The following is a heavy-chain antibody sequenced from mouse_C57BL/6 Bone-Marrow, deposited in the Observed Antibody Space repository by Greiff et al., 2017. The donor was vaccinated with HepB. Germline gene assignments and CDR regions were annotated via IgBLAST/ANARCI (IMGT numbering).Heavy chain of an antibody. CDR1: GFTFSDYY. CDR3: ARRLRAMDY. CDR2: ISNGGGST. J-gene: IGHJ4*01. Sequence: EVQLVESGGGLVQPGGSLKLSCAASGFTFSDYYMYWVRQTPEKRLEWVAYISNGGGSTYYPDTVKGRFTISRDNAKNTLYLQMSRLKSEDTAMYYCARRLRAMDYWGQGTSVTVSS. V-gene: IGHV5-12*01.